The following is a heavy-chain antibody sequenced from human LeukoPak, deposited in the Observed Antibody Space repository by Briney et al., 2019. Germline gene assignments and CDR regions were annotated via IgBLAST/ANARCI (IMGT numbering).Heavy chain of an antibody. V-gene: IGHV3-30*14. Sequence: GGSLRLSCAASGFTVSSNYMSWVRQAPGKGLEWVAVISYDGSNKYYADSVKGRFTISRDNSKNTLYLQMTSLRAEDTAVYYCARDMTTVTTGDCWGQGTLVTVSS. CDR3: ARDMTTVTTGDC. D-gene: IGHD4-17*01. CDR1: GFTVSSNY. J-gene: IGHJ4*02. CDR2: ISYDGSNK.